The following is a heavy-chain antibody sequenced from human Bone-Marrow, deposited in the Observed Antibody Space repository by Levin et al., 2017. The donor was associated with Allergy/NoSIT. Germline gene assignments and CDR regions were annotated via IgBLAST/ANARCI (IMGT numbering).Heavy chain of an antibody. CDR2: ISPNSGAT. Sequence: KAGGSLRLSCKTSGYTFTDYSLHWVRQAPGQGLEWMGRISPNSGATNYAQKFQGRVTMTWDTSLTTAYMDLNMLRSDDTAVYYCARSFDYWGQGTLVTVSS. CDR1: GYTFTDYS. CDR3: ARSFDY. J-gene: IGHJ4*02. V-gene: IGHV1-2*06.